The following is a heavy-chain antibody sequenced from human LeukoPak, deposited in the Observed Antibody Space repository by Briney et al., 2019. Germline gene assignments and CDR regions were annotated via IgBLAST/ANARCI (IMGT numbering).Heavy chain of an antibody. Sequence: GGSLRLSCAASGFTFSSYGLHWVRQAPAKGLEGVAFIRYDGSNKYYADAVKGRFTISRDNSKNTLYLQMNSLRAEDTAVYYCAKLSYYDSSGPIDYWGQGTLVTVSS. J-gene: IGHJ4*02. D-gene: IGHD3-22*01. CDR2: IRYDGSNK. V-gene: IGHV3-30*02. CDR3: AKLSYYDSSGPIDY. CDR1: GFTFSSYG.